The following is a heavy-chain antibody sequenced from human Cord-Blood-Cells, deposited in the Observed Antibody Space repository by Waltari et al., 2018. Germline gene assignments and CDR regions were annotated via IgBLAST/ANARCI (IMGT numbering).Heavy chain of an antibody. D-gene: IGHD5-18*01. V-gene: IGHV1-69*06. CDR2: IIPIFGTA. CDR1: GGTFSSYA. J-gene: IGHJ6*03. Sequence: QVQLVQSGAEVKKPGSSVKVSCKASGGTFSSYALSWVPQAPGQGLEWMGGIIPIFGTANYAQKFQGRVTITADKSTSTAYMELSSLRSEDTAVYYCARGSTAMVWSRAYYYYYMDVWGKGTTVTVSS. CDR3: ARGSTAMVWSRAYYYYYMDV.